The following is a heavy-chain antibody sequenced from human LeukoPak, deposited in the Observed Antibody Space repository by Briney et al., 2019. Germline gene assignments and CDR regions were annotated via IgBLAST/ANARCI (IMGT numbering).Heavy chain of an antibody. Sequence: GGSLRLSCAASVFTFTTYAIMGVRQAAGKGLEWVSVISGSGGDTYFADSVQGRFTISRDNSKNTLYLQMNNLRAEDTAVYYCAKLSGTYGTTSRVLDPWAQGTLVTVSS. D-gene: IGHD1-1*01. V-gene: IGHV3-23*01. J-gene: IGHJ5*02. CDR2: ISGSGGDT. CDR3: AKLSGTYGTTSRVLDP. CDR1: VFTFTTYA.